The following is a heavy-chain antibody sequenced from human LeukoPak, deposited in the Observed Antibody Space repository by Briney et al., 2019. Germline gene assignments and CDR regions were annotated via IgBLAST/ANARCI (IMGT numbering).Heavy chain of an antibody. CDR3: ASRQISGYNFDY. CDR1: GDSISSYY. V-gene: IGHV4-59*01. J-gene: IGHJ4*02. Sequence: SETLSLTCTVSGDSISSYYWTWIRQPPGKGLEWIGSIYYSGNTKYSPSLKSRVTISVDTSKNQFSLKLSSVTAADTAVYYCASRQISGYNFDYWGQGTLVTVSS. CDR2: IYYSGNT. D-gene: IGHD3-22*01.